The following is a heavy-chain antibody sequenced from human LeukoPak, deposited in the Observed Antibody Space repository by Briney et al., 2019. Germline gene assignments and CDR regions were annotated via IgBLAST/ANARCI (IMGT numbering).Heavy chain of an antibody. V-gene: IGHV3-48*03. J-gene: IGHJ4*02. Sequence: PGWSLTLSCTASGFTISSYEMDWVRQAPGKGLEWVPHISVSGETKNYAESVKGRFTISRDNAKNSLYLQMNSLRAEDTAVYYCAREHWGTRLDWGQGTLVTVSS. CDR3: AREHWGTRLD. D-gene: IGHD7-27*01. CDR1: GFTISSYE. CDR2: ISVSGETK.